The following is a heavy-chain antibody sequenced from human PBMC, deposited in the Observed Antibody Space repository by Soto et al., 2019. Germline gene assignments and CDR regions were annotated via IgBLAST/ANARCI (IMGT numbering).Heavy chain of an antibody. CDR2: IYSGGST. CDR3: ARARVAANPWDY. Sequence: GGSLRLSCAASGFTVSSNYMSWVRQAPGKGLEWVSVIYSGGSTYYADSVKGRFTISRDNSKNTLYLQMNSLRAEDTAVYYCARARVAANPWDYWGQGTLVTVSS. CDR1: GFTVSSNY. J-gene: IGHJ4*02. V-gene: IGHV3-66*01. D-gene: IGHD2-15*01.